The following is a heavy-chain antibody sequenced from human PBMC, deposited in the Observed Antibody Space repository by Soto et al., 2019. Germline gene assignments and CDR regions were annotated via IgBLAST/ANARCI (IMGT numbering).Heavy chain of an antibody. CDR3: AREHSYGPLEMRLPWFDP. J-gene: IGHJ5*02. D-gene: IGHD5-18*01. CDR1: GGSISSGGYY. CDR2: IYYSWST. V-gene: IGHV4-31*03. Sequence: SETLSLTCTVSGGSISSGGYYWSWIRQHPGKGLEWIGYIYYSWSTYYNPSLKSRVTISVDTSKNQFSLKLSSVTAADTAVYYCAREHSYGPLEMRLPWFDPWGQGTLVPVSP.